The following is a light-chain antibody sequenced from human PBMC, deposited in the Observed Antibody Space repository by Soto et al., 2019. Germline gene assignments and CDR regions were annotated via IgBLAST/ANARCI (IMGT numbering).Light chain of an antibody. CDR2: AAS. CDR3: QQCYSSPRT. J-gene: IGKJ1*01. V-gene: IGKV1-39*01. CDR1: QSISTY. Sequence: DIQMTQSPSTLSASVGDRVTITCRASQSISTYLNWYQQKLGRAPTLLIYAASSLQSGVPSRFSGGGSGTDFTLTISSLQPEGFAMYFCQQCYSSPRTFGQGTKVDIK.